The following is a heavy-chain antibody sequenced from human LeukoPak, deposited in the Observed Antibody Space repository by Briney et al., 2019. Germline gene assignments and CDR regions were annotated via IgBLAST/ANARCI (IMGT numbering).Heavy chain of an antibody. CDR3: AKDRGYSGYELDY. CDR2: ISYDGSNK. Sequence: GGSLRLSCAASGFTFSSYAMSWVRQAPGKGLEWVAVISYDGSNKYYADSVKGRFTISRDNSKNTLYLQMNSLRAEDTAVYYCAKDRGYSGYELDYWGQGTLVTVSS. J-gene: IGHJ4*02. V-gene: IGHV3-30*18. D-gene: IGHD5-12*01. CDR1: GFTFSSYA.